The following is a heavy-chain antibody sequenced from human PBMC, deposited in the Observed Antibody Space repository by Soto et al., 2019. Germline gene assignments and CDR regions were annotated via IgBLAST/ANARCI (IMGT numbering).Heavy chain of an antibody. D-gene: IGHD3-10*01. CDR2: IQSKTDGATT. J-gene: IGHJ4*02. V-gene: IGHV3-15*01. CDR3: TTSNYYESGTYPQAPFDY. CDR1: GFTFTNAW. Sequence: EVHLLESGGGLVKPGGSLRLSCAASGFTFTNAWMTWIRQVPGKGLEWVGRIQSKTDGATTDHAAHVKGRFTISRDDSKNTLYLDMNSLKTEDTALYYCTTSNYYESGTYPQAPFDYGGPGTLFTVSS.